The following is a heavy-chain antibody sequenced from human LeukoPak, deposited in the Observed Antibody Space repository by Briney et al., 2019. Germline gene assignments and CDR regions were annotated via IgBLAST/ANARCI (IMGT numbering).Heavy chain of an antibody. Sequence: GGSLRLSCAASGFTFSNFWMHWVRQAPGKGLVWVSRINSDGSDTSYADSVKGRLTISRDNAKNTLYLQMNSLRAEDAAIYYCVGGYDPHYWGQGTLVTVSS. J-gene: IGHJ4*02. CDR2: INSDGSDT. CDR3: VGGYDPHY. CDR1: GFTFSNFW. D-gene: IGHD2-8*02. V-gene: IGHV3-74*01.